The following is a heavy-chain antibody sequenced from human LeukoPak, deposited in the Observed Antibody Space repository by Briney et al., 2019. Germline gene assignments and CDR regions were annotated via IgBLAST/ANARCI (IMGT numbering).Heavy chain of an antibody. CDR3: ARGEDAFDI. Sequence: GGSLRLSCAASGFTFSSYGMHWVRQAPGKGLEWVAVISYNGSNKYYADSVKGRFTISRGNSKNTLYLQMNSLRAEDTAVYYCARGEDAFDIWGQGTMVTVSS. V-gene: IGHV3-30*03. CDR1: GFTFSSYG. J-gene: IGHJ3*02. CDR2: ISYNGSNK.